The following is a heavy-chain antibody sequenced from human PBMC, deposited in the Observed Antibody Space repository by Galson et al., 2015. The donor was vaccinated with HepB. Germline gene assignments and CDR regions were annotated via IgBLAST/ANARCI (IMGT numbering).Heavy chain of an antibody. Sequence: QSGAEVKKPGESLKISCKGSGYSFTSYWIGWVRQMPGKGLEWMGIIYPGDSDTRYSPSFQGQVTISADKSISTAYLQWSSLKASDTAMYYCASTLYAHSTYSSSPNDAFDIWGQGTMVTVSS. CDR2: IYPGDSDT. D-gene: IGHD6-13*01. V-gene: IGHV5-51*01. CDR3: ASTLYAHSTYSSSPNDAFDI. CDR1: GYSFTSYW. J-gene: IGHJ3*02.